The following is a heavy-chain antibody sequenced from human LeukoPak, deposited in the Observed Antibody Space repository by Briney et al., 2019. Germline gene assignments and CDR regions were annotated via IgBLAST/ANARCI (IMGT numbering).Heavy chain of an antibody. CDR3: ARGRNWNDVDWFDP. D-gene: IGHD1-1*01. CDR1: GFTFSSYS. Sequence: GGSLRLSCAASGFTFSSYSMNWVRQAPGKGLEWVSSISSSSSYIYYADSVKGRFTISRDNAKNSLYLQMNGLRAEDTAVYYCARGRNWNDVDWFDPWGQGTLVTVSS. V-gene: IGHV3-21*01. CDR2: ISSSSSYI. J-gene: IGHJ5*02.